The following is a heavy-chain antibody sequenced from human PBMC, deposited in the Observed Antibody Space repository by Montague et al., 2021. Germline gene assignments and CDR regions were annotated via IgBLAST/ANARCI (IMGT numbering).Heavy chain of an antibody. V-gene: IGHV4-59*08. CDR1: DGSISEFY. Sequence: SETLSLTCTVTDGSISEFYWSWIRQSPEKGLEWIGYIYDSGTTNYNPSLKSRVTISADTSMNQFSLNLRSVTAADTAVYFCARRLGIRAPFDYWGQGTLVTVSS. CDR3: ARRLGIRAPFDY. D-gene: IGHD7-27*01. J-gene: IGHJ4*02. CDR2: IYDSGTT.